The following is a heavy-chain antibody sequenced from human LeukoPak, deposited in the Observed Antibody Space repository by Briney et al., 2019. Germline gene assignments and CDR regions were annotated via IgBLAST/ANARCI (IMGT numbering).Heavy chain of an antibody. Sequence: GRSLRLSCAASGFTFDDYAMHWVRQVPGKGLEWVSGISWNSGSIGYADSVKGRFTISRDNAKNSLYLQMNSLRPEDTALYYCAKDMKATVVSPDFDYWGQGTLVTVSS. CDR2: ISWNSGSI. V-gene: IGHV3-9*01. J-gene: IGHJ4*02. CDR1: GFTFDDYA. D-gene: IGHD4-23*01. CDR3: AKDMKATVVSPDFDY.